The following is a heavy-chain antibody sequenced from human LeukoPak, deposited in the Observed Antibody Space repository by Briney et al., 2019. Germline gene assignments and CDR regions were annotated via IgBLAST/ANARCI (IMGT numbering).Heavy chain of an antibody. CDR2: FDPEDGET. D-gene: IGHD2-2*01. CDR3: ARSDKCTTCSIDY. CDR1: GYTLTELS. V-gene: IGHV1-24*01. J-gene: IGHJ4*02. Sequence: GASVKVSCKVSGYTLTELSLHWVRQAPGKGLEWMGRFDPEDGETIYARKFQGRVTMTEDTSTDTAYMELSSLRSEDTAVYFCARSDKCTTCSIDYWGQGTLVIVSS.